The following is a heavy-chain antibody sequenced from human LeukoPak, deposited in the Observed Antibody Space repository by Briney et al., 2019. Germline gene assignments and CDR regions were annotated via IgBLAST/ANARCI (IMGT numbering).Heavy chain of an antibody. CDR1: GGSISSSSYY. Sequence: PSETLSLTCTVSGGSISSSSYYWGWIRQPPGTGLECIGSIYYSGSTYYNPSLKSRVTISVDTSKNQFSLKLSSVTAADTAVYYCARQHRPSGWYSSSSLDYWGQGTLVTVSS. CDR3: ARQHRPSGWYSSSSLDY. V-gene: IGHV4-39*01. J-gene: IGHJ4*02. CDR2: IYYSGST. D-gene: IGHD6-6*01.